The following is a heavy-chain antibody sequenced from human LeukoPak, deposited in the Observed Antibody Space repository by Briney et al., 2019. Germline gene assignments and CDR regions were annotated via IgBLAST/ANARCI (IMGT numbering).Heavy chain of an antibody. CDR1: GYTFTSYD. Sequence: ASVKVSCKASGYTFTSYDINWVRQATGQGLEWMGWMNPNSGNTGYAQKFQGRVTITRNTSISTAYMELSSLRSEDTAVYYCARLKRASGTYYTGSPPPGYFDYWGQGTLVTVSS. D-gene: IGHD3-10*01. CDR3: ARLKRASGTYYTGSPPPGYFDY. CDR2: MNPNSGNT. V-gene: IGHV1-8*03. J-gene: IGHJ4*02.